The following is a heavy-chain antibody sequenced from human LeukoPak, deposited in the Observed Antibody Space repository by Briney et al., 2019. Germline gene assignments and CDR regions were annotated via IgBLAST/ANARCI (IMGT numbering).Heavy chain of an antibody. Sequence: SETLSLTCTVSGGSISSYYWSWIRQPPGKGLEWIGYIYYSGSTDYNPSLKSRATISVDTSKSQVSLKLSSVTAADTAVYYCARTSGSYFDYWGQGTLVTVSS. J-gene: IGHJ4*02. V-gene: IGHV4-59*08. CDR3: ARTSGSYFDY. CDR2: IYYSGST. D-gene: IGHD3-3*01. CDR1: GGSISSYY.